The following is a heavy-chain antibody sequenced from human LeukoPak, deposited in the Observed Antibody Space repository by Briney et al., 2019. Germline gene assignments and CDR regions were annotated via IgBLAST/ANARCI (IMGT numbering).Heavy chain of an antibody. CDR2: IRSKANSYAT. D-gene: IGHD3-16*02. CDR1: GFTFSGSA. J-gene: IGHJ5*02. V-gene: IGHV3-73*01. Sequence: GGSLRLSCAASGFTFSGSAMHWVRQASGKGLEWVGRIRSKANSYATAYAASVKGRFTISRDDSKNTAYLQMNSLKTEDTAVYYCARDLSYVWGSYRYSTRFDPWGQGTLVTVSS. CDR3: ARDLSYVWGSYRYSTRFDP.